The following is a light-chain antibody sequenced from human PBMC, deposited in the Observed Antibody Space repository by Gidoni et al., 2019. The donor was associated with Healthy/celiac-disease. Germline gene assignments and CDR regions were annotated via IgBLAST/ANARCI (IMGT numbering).Light chain of an antibody. J-gene: IGKJ3*01. CDR2: DAS. CDR1: QSVSSY. CDR3: QQRSNWPGT. V-gene: IGKV3-11*01. Sequence: EIVLTQSPATLSLSPGERATLSCRASQSVSSYLAWYQQKPGQAPRLLIYDASNRATGIPARFSGSGSGTDFTLTISSLEPEDFAVYYCQQRSNWPGTFGHXTKVDIK.